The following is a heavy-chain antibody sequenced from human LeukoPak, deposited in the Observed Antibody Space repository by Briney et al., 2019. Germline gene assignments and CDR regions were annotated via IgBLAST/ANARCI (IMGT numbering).Heavy chain of an antibody. CDR2: INHSGST. CDR1: GGSFSGYY. V-gene: IGHV4-34*01. Sequence: SETLSLTCAVYGGSFSGYYWSWIRQPPGKGLEWIGEINHSGSTNYNPSLKSRVTISVDTSKNQFSLKLSSVTAADTAVYYCARGHRRGIAAAGSRFDPWGQGTLVTASS. CDR3: ARGHRRGIAAAGSRFDP. J-gene: IGHJ5*02. D-gene: IGHD6-13*01.